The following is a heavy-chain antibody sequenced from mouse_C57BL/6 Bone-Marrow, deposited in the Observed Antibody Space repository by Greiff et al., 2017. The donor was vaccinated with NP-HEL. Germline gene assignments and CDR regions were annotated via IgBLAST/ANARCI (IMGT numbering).Heavy chain of an antibody. Sequence: QVQLQQPGAELVMPGASVKLSFTSYWMHWVKQRPGQGLEWIGEIDPSDSYTNYNQKFKGKSTLTVDKSSSTAYMQLSSLTSEDSAVYYCARDDYDWYFDVWGTGTTVTVSS. CDR3: ARDDYDWYFDV. CDR1: TSYW. CDR2: IDPSDSYT. D-gene: IGHD2-4*01. J-gene: IGHJ1*03. V-gene: IGHV1-69*01.